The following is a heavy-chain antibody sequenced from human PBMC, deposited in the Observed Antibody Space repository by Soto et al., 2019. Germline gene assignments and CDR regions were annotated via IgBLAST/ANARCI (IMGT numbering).Heavy chain of an antibody. V-gene: IGHV1-18*01. CDR2: ISGYNGNT. CDR3: AREGQAPYYYYGMDV. J-gene: IGHJ6*02. CDR1: GYTFTNYG. Sequence: QVQLVQSGAEVKKPGASVTVSCKASGYTFTNYGFSWVRQAPGQGLEWMGWISGYNGNTKYAEKFQNRVTMTTDTSTTTAHRELRSLRSDDTAVYYCAREGQAPYYYYGMDVWGQGTAVTVSS.